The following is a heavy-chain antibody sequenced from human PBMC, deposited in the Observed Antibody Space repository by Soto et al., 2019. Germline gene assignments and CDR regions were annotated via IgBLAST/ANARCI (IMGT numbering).Heavy chain of an antibody. D-gene: IGHD1-26*01. CDR1: ELTLYKYW. CDR2: VSPDGSEA. CDR3: ARGKGGADS. J-gene: IGHJ5*01. Sequence: EMRLVESGGDLVQPGESLTLSCSASELTLYKYWMTWVRQAPGKGLEWVANVSPDGSEADYVDFVRGRFTISRDNAKNSRYRQRVGRRAGDRAVFFCARGKGGADSGGQGPLVIVSS. V-gene: IGHV3-7*05.